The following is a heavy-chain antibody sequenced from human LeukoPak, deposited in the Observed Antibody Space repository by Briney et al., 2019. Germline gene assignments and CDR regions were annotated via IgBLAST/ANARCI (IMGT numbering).Heavy chain of an antibody. V-gene: IGHV1-2*06. J-gene: IGHJ5*02. CDR3: ARGLRFLEWSHNWFDP. Sequence: ASVKVSCKASGYTFTGYYMHWVRQAPGQGLEWMGRINPNSGGTNYAQKFQGRVTMTRDTSISTAYTELSRLRSDDTAVYYCARGLRFLEWSHNWFDPWGQGTLVTVSS. CDR2: INPNSGGT. D-gene: IGHD3-3*01. CDR1: GYTFTGYY.